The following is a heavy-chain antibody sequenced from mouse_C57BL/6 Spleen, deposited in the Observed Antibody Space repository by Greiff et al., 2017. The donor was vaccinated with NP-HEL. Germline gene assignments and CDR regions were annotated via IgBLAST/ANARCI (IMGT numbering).Heavy chain of an antibody. CDR1: GFTFTDYY. J-gene: IGHJ4*01. CDR2: IRNKANGYTT. CDR3: ARWRSYYDYSYAMDY. Sequence: DVMLVESGGGLVQPGGSLSLSCAASGFTFTDYYMSWVRQPPGKALEWLGFIRNKANGYTTEYSASVKGRFTISRDNSQSILYLQMNALRAEDSATYYCARWRSYYDYSYAMDYWGQGTSVTVSS. V-gene: IGHV7-3*01. D-gene: IGHD2-4*01.